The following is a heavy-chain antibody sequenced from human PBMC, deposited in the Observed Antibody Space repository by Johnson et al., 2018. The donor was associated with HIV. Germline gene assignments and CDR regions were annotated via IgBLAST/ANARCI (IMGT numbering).Heavy chain of an antibody. J-gene: IGHJ3*02. D-gene: IGHD2-21*02. CDR1: GFTFSSYG. Sequence: QVQLVESGGGVVQPGRSLRLSCAASGFTFSSYGMHWVRQAPGKGLEWVAVISYDGGNKYYADSVKGRFTISRDNSKNTLYLQMNSLRAEDTAVYYCARDQVMVVTPGDCFDIWGQGTMVTVSS. CDR3: ARDQVMVVTPGDCFDI. V-gene: IGHV3-30*03. CDR2: ISYDGGNK.